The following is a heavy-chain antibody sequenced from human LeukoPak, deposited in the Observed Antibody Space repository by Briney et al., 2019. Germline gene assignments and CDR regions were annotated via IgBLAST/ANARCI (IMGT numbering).Heavy chain of an antibody. J-gene: IGHJ3*02. D-gene: IGHD3-3*01. Sequence: SETLSLTCAVYGGSFSGYYWSWIRQPPGKGLEWIGEINHSGSTNYNPSLKSRVTISVDTSKNQFSLKLNSVTAADTAIYYCASYYDFWSGYNAFDIWGQGTMVTVSS. CDR1: GGSFSGYY. CDR3: ASYYDFWSGYNAFDI. CDR2: INHSGST. V-gene: IGHV4-34*01.